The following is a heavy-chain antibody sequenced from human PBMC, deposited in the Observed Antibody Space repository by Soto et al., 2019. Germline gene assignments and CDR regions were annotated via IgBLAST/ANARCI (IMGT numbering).Heavy chain of an antibody. CDR3: ARCGIAAAGTYYYYMDV. V-gene: IGHV1-46*03. J-gene: IGHJ6*03. CDR1: GYTFTSYY. CDR2: INPSGGST. Sequence: GASVKVSCKASGYTFTSYYMHWVRQAPGQGLEWMGIINPSGGSTSYAQKFQGRVTMTRDTSTSTVYMELSSLRSEDTAVYYCARCGIAAAGTYYYYMDVWGKGTTVTVSS. D-gene: IGHD6-13*01.